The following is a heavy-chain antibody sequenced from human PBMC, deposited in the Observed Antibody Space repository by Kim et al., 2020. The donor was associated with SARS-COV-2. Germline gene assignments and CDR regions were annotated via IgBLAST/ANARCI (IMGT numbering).Heavy chain of an antibody. V-gene: IGHV3-48*03. Sequence: GGSLRLSCAASGFTFSSYEMNWVRQAPGKGLEWVSYISSSGSTIYYADSVKGRFTISRDNAKNSLYLQMNSLRAEDTAVYYCARGDNGSGSYYYYYYGMDVWGQGTTVTVSS. CDR1: GFTFSSYE. J-gene: IGHJ6*02. CDR3: ARGDNGSGSYYYYYYGMDV. D-gene: IGHD3-10*01. CDR2: ISSSGSTI.